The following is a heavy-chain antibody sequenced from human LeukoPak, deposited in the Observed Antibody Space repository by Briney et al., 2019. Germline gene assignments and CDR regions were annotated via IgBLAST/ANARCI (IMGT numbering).Heavy chain of an antibody. D-gene: IGHD3-3*01. J-gene: IGHJ4*02. CDR2: IYYSGST. Sequence: PSETLSLTCTVSGGSISRADYYWSWIRQPPGKGLEWLGYIYYSGSTYYNPSLKSRATISVDTSKNQFSLKLSSVTAADTAVYDCARDSDFWSGYYYFDYWGQGTLVTVSS. V-gene: IGHV4-30-4*08. CDR1: GGSISRADYY. CDR3: ARDSDFWSGYYYFDY.